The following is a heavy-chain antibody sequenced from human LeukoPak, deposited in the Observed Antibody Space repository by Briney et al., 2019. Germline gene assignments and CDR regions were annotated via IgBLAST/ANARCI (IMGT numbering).Heavy chain of an antibody. V-gene: IGHV4-59*01. D-gene: IGHD3-22*01. Sequence: SETLSLTCTVSGGSISSYYWSWIRQPPGKGLEWIGYIYYSGSTNYNPSLKSRVTISVDTSKNQFSPKLSSVTAADTAVYYCARGGYYDSSGYDIDYWGQGTLVTVSS. CDR1: GGSISSYY. CDR3: ARGGYYDSSGYDIDY. J-gene: IGHJ4*02. CDR2: IYYSGST.